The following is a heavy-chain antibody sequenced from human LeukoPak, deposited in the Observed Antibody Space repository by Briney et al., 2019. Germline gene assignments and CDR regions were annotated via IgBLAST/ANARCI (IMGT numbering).Heavy chain of an antibody. J-gene: IGHJ4*02. CDR1: GDSINSGSYY. Sequence: PSETLSLICTVSGDSINSGSYYWGWIRQPPGKGLEWFGSISHRGNTYYNPSLSSRVTIAVDTSKNQLSLKLSSVTAADTAVYYCARLYEGKRSPDYWGQGTLVTVSS. D-gene: IGHD2-8*01. CDR2: ISHRGNT. CDR3: ARLYEGKRSPDY. V-gene: IGHV4-39*01.